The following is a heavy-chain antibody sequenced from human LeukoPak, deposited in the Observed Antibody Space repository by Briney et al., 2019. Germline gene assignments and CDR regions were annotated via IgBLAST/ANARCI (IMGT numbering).Heavy chain of an antibody. CDR3: ARLSTLTSYYFDY. CDR1: GGSVSSGSCY. D-gene: IGHD4-17*01. CDR2: IYYSGST. V-gene: IGHV4-61*01. Sequence: PSETLSLTCTVSGGSVSSGSCYWSWIRQPPGKGLEWIGYIYYSGSTNYNPSLKSRVTISVDTSKNQFSLKLSSVTAADTAVYYCARLSTLTSYYFDYWGQGTLVTVSS. J-gene: IGHJ4*02.